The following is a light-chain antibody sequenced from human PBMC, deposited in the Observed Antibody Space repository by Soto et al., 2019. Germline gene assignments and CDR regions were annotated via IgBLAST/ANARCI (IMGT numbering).Light chain of an antibody. CDR2: EVS. Sequence: QSALTQPASVSGSPGQSITISCTGTSSDVGGYNYVSWYQQHPGKAPKLMIYEVSNRPSGVSNRFSGSKSGNTASLTISGRQAEAEADYYCSSYTSLSIDYVFGTGTKLTVL. CDR1: SSDVGGYNY. V-gene: IGLV2-14*01. J-gene: IGLJ1*01. CDR3: SSYTSLSIDYV.